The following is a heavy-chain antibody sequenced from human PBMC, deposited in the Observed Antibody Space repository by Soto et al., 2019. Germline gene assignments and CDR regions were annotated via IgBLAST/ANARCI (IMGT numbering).Heavy chain of an antibody. CDR3: AKQTGSTPNWNYIDY. CDR2: ISGSGGST. J-gene: IGHJ4*02. CDR1: GFTFSSYA. Sequence: GGSLRLSCAASGFTFSSYAMSWVRQAPGKGLEWVSAISGSGGSTYYADSVKGRFTISRDNSKNTLYLQMNSLRAEDTAVYYCAKQTGSTPNWNYIDYWGQGTLVTVSS. D-gene: IGHD1-20*01. V-gene: IGHV3-23*01.